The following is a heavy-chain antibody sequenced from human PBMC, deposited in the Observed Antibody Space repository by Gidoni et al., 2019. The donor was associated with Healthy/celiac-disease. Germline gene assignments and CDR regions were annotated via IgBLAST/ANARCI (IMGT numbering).Heavy chain of an antibody. Sequence: EVQLVVSGGGLVKPGGSLGLPGAAAGFTFSACSMNWVRQAPGKGLGWVSSISSSSSYIYYADSVKGRFTISRDNAKNSLYLQMNSLRAEDTAVYYCASGGSSSVLYYYYGMDVWGQGTTVTVSS. V-gene: IGHV3-21*01. J-gene: IGHJ6*02. CDR2: ISSSSSYI. CDR1: GFTFSACS. D-gene: IGHD2-15*01. CDR3: ASGGSSSVLYYYYGMDV.